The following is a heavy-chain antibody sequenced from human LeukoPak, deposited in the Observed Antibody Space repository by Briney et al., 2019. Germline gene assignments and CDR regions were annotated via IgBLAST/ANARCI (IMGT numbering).Heavy chain of an antibody. D-gene: IGHD3-3*01. V-gene: IGHV3-21*01. CDR3: AKDRGFLEWSGDAFDI. CDR2: ISSSSSYI. Sequence: GGSLRLSCAASGFIFSSYSMNWVRQAPGKGLEWVSSISSSSSYIYYADSVKGRFTISRDNAKNSLYPQMNSLRAEDTAVYYCAKDRGFLEWSGDAFDIWGQGTMVTVSS. CDR1: GFIFSSYS. J-gene: IGHJ3*02.